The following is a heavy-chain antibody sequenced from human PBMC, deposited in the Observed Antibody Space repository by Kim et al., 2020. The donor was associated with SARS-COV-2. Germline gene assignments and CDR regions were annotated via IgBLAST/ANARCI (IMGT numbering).Heavy chain of an antibody. CDR2: ISSSSSYI. CDR1: GFTFSSYS. CDR3: ARDYSKVVVITYYYYYGMDV. J-gene: IGHJ6*02. D-gene: IGHD3-22*01. Sequence: GGSLRLFCAASGFTFSSYSMNWVRQAPGKGLEWVSSISSSSSYIYYADSVKGRFTISRDNAKNSLYLQMNSLRAEDTAVYYCARDYSKVVVITYYYYYGMDVWGQGATVTVSS. V-gene: IGHV3-21*01.